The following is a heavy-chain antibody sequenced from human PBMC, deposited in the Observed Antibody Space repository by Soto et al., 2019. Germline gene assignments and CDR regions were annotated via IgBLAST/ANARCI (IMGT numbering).Heavy chain of an antibody. Sequence: PSETLPLTCTVSGGSISSGGYYWSWIRHHPGKGLEWIGYIYYSGSTYYNPSLKSRVTISVDTSKNQFSLKLSSVTAADTAVYYCARTGERWILGYYFDYWGQGTLVTVS. J-gene: IGHJ4*02. V-gene: IGHV4-31*03. CDR1: GGSISSGGYY. CDR2: IYYSGST. D-gene: IGHD2-2*03. CDR3: ARTGERWILGYYFDY.